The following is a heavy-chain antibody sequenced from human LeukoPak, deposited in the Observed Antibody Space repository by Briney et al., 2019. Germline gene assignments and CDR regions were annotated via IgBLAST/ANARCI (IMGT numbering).Heavy chain of an antibody. Sequence: PSETPSLTCTVSGYSISSGYYWGWIRQPPGKGLEWIGYIYHSGSTYYNPSLKSRVTISVDRSKNQFSLKLSSVTAADTAVYYCARAGVGGAFDIWGQGTMVTVSS. CDR1: GYSISSGYY. CDR3: ARAGVGGAFDI. V-gene: IGHV4-38-2*02. J-gene: IGHJ3*02. CDR2: IYHSGST. D-gene: IGHD2-15*01.